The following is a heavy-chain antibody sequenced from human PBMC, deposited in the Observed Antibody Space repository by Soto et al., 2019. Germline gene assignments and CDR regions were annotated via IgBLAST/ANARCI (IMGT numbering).Heavy chain of an antibody. CDR1: GFTFSSYS. Sequence: EVQLVESGGGLVQPGGSLRLSCAASGFTFSSYSMNWVRQAPGKGLEWVSYISSSSSTIYYADSVKGRFTISRDNAKNSLYLQMNSLRDEDTAVYYCARDGGRGYCGGDCYDDAFDIWGQGTMVTVSS. CDR2: ISSSSSTI. V-gene: IGHV3-48*02. D-gene: IGHD2-21*02. CDR3: ARDGGRGYCGGDCYDDAFDI. J-gene: IGHJ3*02.